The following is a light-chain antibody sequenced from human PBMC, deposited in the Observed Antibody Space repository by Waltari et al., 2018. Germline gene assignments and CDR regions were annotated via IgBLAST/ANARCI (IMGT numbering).Light chain of an antibody. V-gene: IGKV4-1*01. J-gene: IGKJ4*01. Sequence: DIVMTQSPDSLAVSLGERATINCKSSQSVLYSSNNKNYLAWYQQKPGQPPKRLIYWASTRESGVPARVSGSGSGTDFTLTISSLQAEDVAVYYCQQYYSTPLTFGGGTKVEIK. CDR2: WAS. CDR3: QQYYSTPLT. CDR1: QSVLYSSNNKNY.